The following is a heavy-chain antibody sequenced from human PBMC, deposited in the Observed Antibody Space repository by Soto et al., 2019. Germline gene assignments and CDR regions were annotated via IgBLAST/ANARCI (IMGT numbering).Heavy chain of an antibody. CDR2: ISGSGGST. D-gene: IGHD3-9*01. CDR1: GFTFSSYA. J-gene: IGHJ4*02. CDR3: AKDSPPIREYYDILTGYPNY. V-gene: IGHV3-23*01. Sequence: GGSLRLSCAASGFTFSSYAMSWVRQAPGKGLEWVSAISGSGGSTYYADSVKGRFTISRDNSKNTLYLQMNSLRAEDTAVYYCAKDSPPIREYYDILTGYPNYWGQGTLVTVSS.